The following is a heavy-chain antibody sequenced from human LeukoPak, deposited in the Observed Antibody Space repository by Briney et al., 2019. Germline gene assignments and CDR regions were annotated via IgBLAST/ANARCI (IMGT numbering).Heavy chain of an antibody. Sequence: ASVKVSCKASGYTFTGYHLHWVRQAPGHGLEWMGWIDPNSGGTNYAQKFQGRVTMTRDTSISTAYMELSRLRSDDTAVYYCARHGTMVVVVTGAFDIWGQGTMVTVSS. V-gene: IGHV1-2*02. CDR2: IDPNSGGT. CDR1: GYTFTGYH. CDR3: ARHGTMVVVVTGAFDI. D-gene: IGHD2-15*01. J-gene: IGHJ3*02.